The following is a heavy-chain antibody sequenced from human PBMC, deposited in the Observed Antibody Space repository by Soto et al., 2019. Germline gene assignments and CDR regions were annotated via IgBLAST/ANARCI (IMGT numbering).Heavy chain of an antibody. V-gene: IGHV3-33*01. CDR2: IWYDGSNE. Sequence: VQLLESGGGLVQPGRSLRLSCAASGFIFSNFGMHWVRQAPDKGLEWVAVIWYDGSNEYYADSVKGRFTISKDNSKNMLYLQMNSLRAEDTAVYYCARDDIPGITVATYGLDVWGQGTTVTVSS. CDR3: ARDDIPGITVATYGLDV. J-gene: IGHJ6*02. D-gene: IGHD6-19*01. CDR1: GFIFSNFG.